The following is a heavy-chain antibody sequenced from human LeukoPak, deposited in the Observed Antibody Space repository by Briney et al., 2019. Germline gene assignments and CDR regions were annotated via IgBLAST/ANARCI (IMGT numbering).Heavy chain of an antibody. D-gene: IGHD1-26*01. CDR2: ISGSGDNT. Sequence: GGSLRLSCAASGFTFSNYAMSWVRQAPGKGLEWVSSISGSGDNTYYADSVKGRFTISRDNFKNTLYVQMNSLKAEDTAIYYCTKDLALYTGPYSGSFYSPIDCWGQGTLVTVSS. CDR3: TKDLALYTGPYSGSFYSPIDC. J-gene: IGHJ4*02. CDR1: GFTFSNYA. V-gene: IGHV3-23*01.